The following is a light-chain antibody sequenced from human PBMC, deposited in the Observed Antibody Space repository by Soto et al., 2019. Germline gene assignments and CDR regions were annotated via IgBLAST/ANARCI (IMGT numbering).Light chain of an antibody. CDR3: SSNTSSCTYV. Sequence: QSALTQPASVSGSPGQSITISCTGTSSDVGGYNYVSWYQQHPGKAPKLMIYDVSNRPSGVSNRFSGSKSGNTASLTISGLQAEDEADYYCSSNTSSCTYVFGTGTKVTVL. CDR2: DVS. CDR1: SSDVGGYNY. J-gene: IGLJ1*01. V-gene: IGLV2-14*01.